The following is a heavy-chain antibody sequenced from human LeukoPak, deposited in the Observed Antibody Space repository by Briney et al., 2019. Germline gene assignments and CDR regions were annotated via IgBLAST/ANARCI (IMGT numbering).Heavy chain of an antibody. CDR2: ISYDGSNE. D-gene: IGHD4/OR15-4a*01. V-gene: IGHV3-30*04. J-gene: IGHJ3*02. Sequence: GGSLRLSCAASGFTFSSYVMHWVRQAPGKGLEWVAIISYDGSNEYYADSVKGRFTISRDNSKNTLYLQMNGLRAEDTAMYYCAKVSLNMVNDAFDIWGQGTMVSVSS. CDR3: AKVSLNMVNDAFDI. CDR1: GFTFSSYV.